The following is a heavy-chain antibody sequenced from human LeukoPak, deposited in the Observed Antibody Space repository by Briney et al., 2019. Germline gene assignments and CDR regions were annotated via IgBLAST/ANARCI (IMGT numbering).Heavy chain of an antibody. V-gene: IGHV3-23*01. J-gene: IGHJ2*01. D-gene: IGHD5-24*01. CDR2: ISGSGGST. CDR3: ASQDGYNHWYLDL. Sequence: GGSLRLSCAASGFTFSSYAMSWVRQAPGKGLEWVSAISGSGGSTYYADSVKGRFTISRDNSKNTLYLQMNSLRAEDTAVYYCASQDGYNHWYLDLWGRGTLVTVSS. CDR1: GFTFSSYA.